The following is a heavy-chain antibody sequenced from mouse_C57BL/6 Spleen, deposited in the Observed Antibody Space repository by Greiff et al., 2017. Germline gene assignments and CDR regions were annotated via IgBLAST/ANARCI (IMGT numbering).Heavy chain of an antibody. CDR2: IYPRSGNT. V-gene: IGHV1-81*01. D-gene: IGHD1-1*01. Sequence: VQLQQSGAELARPGASVKLSCKASGYTFTSYGISWVKQRTGQGLEWIGEIYPRSGNTYYNEKFKGKATLTADKSSSTAYMELRSLTSEDSAVYFCARNYGSSYECFAYWGQGTLVTVSA. CDR3: ARNYGSSYECFAY. J-gene: IGHJ3*01. CDR1: GYTFTSYG.